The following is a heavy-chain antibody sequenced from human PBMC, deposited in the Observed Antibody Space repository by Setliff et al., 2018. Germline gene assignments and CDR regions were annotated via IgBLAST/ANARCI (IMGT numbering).Heavy chain of an antibody. J-gene: IGHJ4*02. CDR2: IWYDGDNK. D-gene: IGHD3-10*01. CDR3: AKDLIARGLAY. CDR1: GFTFSSYA. V-gene: IGHV3-30*02. Sequence: GGSLRLSCTASGFTFSSYALHWVRQAPGKGLEWVALIWYDGDNKKYADSVRGRFAVSRDNSRNTLYLEMNSLRPEDTAMYYCAKDLIARGLAYWGQGTLVTVSS.